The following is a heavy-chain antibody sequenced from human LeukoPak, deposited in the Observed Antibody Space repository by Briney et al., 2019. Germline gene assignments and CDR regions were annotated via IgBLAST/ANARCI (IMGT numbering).Heavy chain of an antibody. CDR3: ARDIVGYSYGVDF. CDR1: GFTFSSYW. CDR2: IKQDGSEK. J-gene: IGHJ4*02. V-gene: IGHV3-7*01. D-gene: IGHD5-18*01. Sequence: GGSLRLSCAASGFTFSSYWMSWVRQAPGKGLEWVANIKQDGSEKYYVDSVKGRFTISRDNAKNSLYLQMNSLRAEDTAMYFCARDIVGYSYGVDFWGLGTLVTVSS.